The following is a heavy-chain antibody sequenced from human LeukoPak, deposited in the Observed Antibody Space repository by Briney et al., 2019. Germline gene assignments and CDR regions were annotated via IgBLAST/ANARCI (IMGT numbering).Heavy chain of an antibody. J-gene: IGHJ4*02. CDR3: AKDVRGARDY. V-gene: IGHV3-74*01. CDR2: INPDGSYT. Sequence: QPGGSLRLSCAASGFTFSSFWMHWVRHAPGKGLVWVSRINPDGSYTDYAASVEGRFTISRDNTKNTLYLQMNSLRADDTSLYFCAKDVRGARDYWGQGTLVTVSS. CDR1: GFTFSSFW. D-gene: IGHD1-26*01.